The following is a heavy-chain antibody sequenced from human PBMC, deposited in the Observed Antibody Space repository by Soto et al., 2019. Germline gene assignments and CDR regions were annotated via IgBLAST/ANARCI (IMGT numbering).Heavy chain of an antibody. V-gene: IGHV1-2*02. Sequence: GASVKVSCKASGYTFTGYYMHWLRQAPGQGLEWMGWINPNSGGTNYAQKFQGRVTMTRDTSISTAYMELSRLRSDDTAVYYCARDRNYYGSGSYPDAFDIWGQGTMVTVSS. CDR3: ARDRNYYGSGSYPDAFDI. CDR1: GYTFTGYY. D-gene: IGHD3-10*01. CDR2: INPNSGGT. J-gene: IGHJ3*02.